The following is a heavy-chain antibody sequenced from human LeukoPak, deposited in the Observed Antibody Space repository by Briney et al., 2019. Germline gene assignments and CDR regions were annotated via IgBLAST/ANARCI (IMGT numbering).Heavy chain of an antibody. J-gene: IGHJ3*02. CDR1: GFTFSSYA. V-gene: IGHV3-23*01. CDR2: ISGSGGST. D-gene: IGHD1-1*01. CDR3: ANRQRDAFDI. Sequence: AGGSLRLSCAASGFTFSSYAMSWVRQAPGKGLEWGSAISGSGGSTYYADSVKGRFTISRDNSKNTLYLQMNSLRAEDTAVYYCANRQRDAFDIWGQGTMVTVSS.